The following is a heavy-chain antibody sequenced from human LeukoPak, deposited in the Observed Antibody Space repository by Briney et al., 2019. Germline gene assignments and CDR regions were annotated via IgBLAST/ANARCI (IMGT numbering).Heavy chain of an antibody. CDR2: ISGSGGST. J-gene: IGHJ5*02. CDR3: AKLISYGEDFDP. D-gene: IGHD4-17*01. V-gene: IGHV3-23*01. Sequence: PGGSLRLSCAASGFTFSSYAMSWVRQAPGKGLEWVSAISGSGGSTYYADSVKGRFTISRDNSKNTLYLQMNSLRVEDTAVYYCAKLISYGEDFDPWGQGTLVTVSS. CDR1: GFTFSSYA.